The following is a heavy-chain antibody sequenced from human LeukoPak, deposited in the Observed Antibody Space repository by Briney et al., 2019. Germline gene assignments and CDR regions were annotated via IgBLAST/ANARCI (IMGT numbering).Heavy chain of an antibody. Sequence: ASVKVSCKASGYTFTSYGFTWVRQAPGQGLEWMGWISGYNGNTNYAQKLQGRVAMTTDTSTSTAYMELRSLRSDDTAVYYCARRGVHYGDYPDYWGQGTLVTVSS. D-gene: IGHD4-17*01. J-gene: IGHJ4*02. CDR2: ISGYNGNT. V-gene: IGHV1-18*01. CDR1: GYTFTSYG. CDR3: ARRGVHYGDYPDY.